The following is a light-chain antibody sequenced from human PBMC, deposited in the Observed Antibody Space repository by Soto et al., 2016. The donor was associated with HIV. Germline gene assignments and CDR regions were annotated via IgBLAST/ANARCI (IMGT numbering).Light chain of an antibody. Sequence: SFVLTQPPSVSCGPRKHGQGLPVGGNSIGRKSVHWYQRKPGQAPVLVVFSNTARPSGIPERFSGSNSGNTATLTISRVEAGDEADYFCQVWDSISDHYVFGPGTEVTVL. CDR1: SIGRKS. V-gene: IGLV3-21*01. J-gene: IGLJ1*01. CDR3: QVWDSISDHYV. CDR2: SNT.